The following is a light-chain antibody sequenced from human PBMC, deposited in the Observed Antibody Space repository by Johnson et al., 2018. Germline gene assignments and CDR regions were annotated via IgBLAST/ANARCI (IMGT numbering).Light chain of an antibody. CDR2: ENN. CDR3: RTWDSSLSACNV. V-gene: IGLV1-51*02. J-gene: IGLJ1*01. CDR1: SSNIGNNY. Sequence: QSVLTQPPSVSAAPGQKVTISCSGSSSNIGNNYVSWYQQLPGTAPKLLIYENNKRPSGIPDRFSGSKSGTSATLGITRLQTGDEAYYYWRTWDSSLSACNVFGTVTNVTVL.